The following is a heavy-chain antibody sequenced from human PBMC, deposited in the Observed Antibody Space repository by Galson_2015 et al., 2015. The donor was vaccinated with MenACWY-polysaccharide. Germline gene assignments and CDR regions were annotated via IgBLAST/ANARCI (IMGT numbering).Heavy chain of an antibody. D-gene: IGHD2-15*01. Sequence: SLRLSCAASGFTFSTYAMTWVRQAPGKGLEWLSYITGSSSIIYYAESVKGRFTISRDNAKNSLYLQMNSLRAEDTAVYYCARGSGVTGAYDDGGQGSLV. V-gene: IGHV3-48*01. CDR3: ARGSGVTGAYDD. CDR2: ITGSSSII. J-gene: IGHJ4*02. CDR1: GFTFSTYA.